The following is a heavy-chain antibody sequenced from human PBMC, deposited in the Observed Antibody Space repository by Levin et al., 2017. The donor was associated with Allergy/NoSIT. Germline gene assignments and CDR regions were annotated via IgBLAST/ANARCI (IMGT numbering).Heavy chain of an antibody. CDR1: GGSFSGYY. J-gene: IGHJ4*02. CDR2: INHSGST. V-gene: IGHV4-34*01. CDR3: ARGPRGVRPSRGYFDY. D-gene: IGHD3-10*01. Sequence: PSETLSLTCAVYGGSFSGYYWSWIRQPPGKGLEWIGEINHSGSTNYNPSLKSRVTISVDTSKNQFSLKLSSVTAADTAVYYCARGPRGVRPSRGYFDYWGQGTLVTVSS.